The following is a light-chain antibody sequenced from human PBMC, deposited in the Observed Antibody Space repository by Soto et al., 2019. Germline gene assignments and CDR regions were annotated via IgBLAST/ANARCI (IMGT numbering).Light chain of an antibody. Sequence: QSVLTQPPSVSGAPGQRVTISCTGSSSNIGAGYDVHWYQQLPGTAPKLLIYGNSNRPSGVPDRFSGSKSGPSASLAITGLHAEAEADYFCQSYDSSRSGNVFGTGTNVTVL. CDR2: GNS. V-gene: IGLV1-40*01. CDR3: QSYDSSRSGNV. CDR1: SSNIGAGYD. J-gene: IGLJ1*01.